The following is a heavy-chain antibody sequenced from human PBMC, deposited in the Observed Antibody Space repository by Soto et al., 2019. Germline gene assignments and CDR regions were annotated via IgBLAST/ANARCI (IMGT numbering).Heavy chain of an antibody. CDR1: GFTFSNYA. V-gene: IGHV3-23*01. CDR2: ISGSGGRS. CDR3: AKAYFVWSSEQPYYFDY. J-gene: IGHJ4*02. D-gene: IGHD3-16*01. Sequence: EVQLLASGGGLVQPGGSLRLSCAASGFTFSNYAMTWVPQGPGKGLEWVSGISGSGGRSYYADSVKGRFTISRDNSKSTLYLQMNSLRAEDTAVYYCAKAYFVWSSEQPYYFDYWGQGTLVTVSS.